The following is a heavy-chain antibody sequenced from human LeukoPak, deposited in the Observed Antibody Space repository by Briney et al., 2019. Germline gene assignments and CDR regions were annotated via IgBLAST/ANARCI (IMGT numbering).Heavy chain of an antibody. CDR3: ASRELRYFDWLH. CDR1: GYSFTNYW. J-gene: IGHJ1*01. V-gene: IGHV5-51*01. Sequence: GESLKISCKGSGYSFTNYWIGWVRQMPGKGLEWMGIIWPDDSDTRYSPSFQGQVTISADKSISTAYLQWSSLKASDTAMYYCASRELRYFDWLHWGQGTLVTVSS. CDR2: IWPDDSDT. D-gene: IGHD3-9*01.